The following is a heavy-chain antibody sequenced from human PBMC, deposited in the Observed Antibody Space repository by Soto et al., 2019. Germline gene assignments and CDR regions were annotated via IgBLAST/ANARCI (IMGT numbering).Heavy chain of an antibody. J-gene: IGHJ3*02. CDR2: ISYDGREK. D-gene: IGHD3-22*01. CDR1: GFTFASYA. CDR3: ARDRDYFDSSVYDAFDI. Sequence: VGSLRLSCAASGFTFASYAMHWVRQAPGKGPEWVALISYDGREKYYADSVKGRFTISRDNSQNTLYVLMNSLRPDDTAVYYCARDRDYFDSSVYDAFDIWGPGTTVTVSS. V-gene: IGHV3-30*04.